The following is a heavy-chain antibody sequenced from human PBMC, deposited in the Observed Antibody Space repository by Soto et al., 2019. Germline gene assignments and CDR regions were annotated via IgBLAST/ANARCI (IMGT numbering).Heavy chain of an antibody. CDR3: ARRRLFSGGFDR. Sequence: PGESLNTSCQGSGYSFSSYWIGWVRQMPGKGLEWMGILYPGDSDTRYSPSFQGQVCISADKSISTAYLQWSSLKASDTAMYYCARRRLFSGGFDRWGQGTLVTVSS. V-gene: IGHV5-51*01. CDR1: GYSFSSYW. CDR2: LYPGDSDT. D-gene: IGHD6-19*01. J-gene: IGHJ4*02.